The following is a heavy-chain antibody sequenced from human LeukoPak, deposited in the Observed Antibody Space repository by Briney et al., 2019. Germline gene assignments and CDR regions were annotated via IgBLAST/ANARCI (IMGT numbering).Heavy chain of an antibody. CDR3: VKGSLYSISWYGSLCGF. V-gene: IGHV3-9*01. CDR1: GFTFDDYA. Sequence: GGSLRLSCAASGFTFDDYAMHWVRQAPGKGLEWVSGISWNSGSIGYADSVKGRFTISRDNSKNTLSLQMNSLRAEDTAVYYCVKGSLYSISWYGSLCGFWGQGALVTVSS. D-gene: IGHD6-13*01. CDR2: ISWNSGSI. J-gene: IGHJ4*02.